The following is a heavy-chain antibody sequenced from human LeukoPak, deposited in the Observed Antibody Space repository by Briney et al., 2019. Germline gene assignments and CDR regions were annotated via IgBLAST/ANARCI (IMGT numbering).Heavy chain of an antibody. Sequence: GASVKVSCKASGYTFTSYGISWVRQAPGQGLEWMGWISAYNGNTNYAQKLQGRVTMTTDTSTSTAYMELRSLRSDDTAVYYCARMYYYGSGSPSYAFDIWGQGTMVTVSS. D-gene: IGHD3-10*01. CDR3: ARMYYYGSGSPSYAFDI. J-gene: IGHJ3*02. CDR2: ISAYNGNT. CDR1: GYTFTSYG. V-gene: IGHV1-18*01.